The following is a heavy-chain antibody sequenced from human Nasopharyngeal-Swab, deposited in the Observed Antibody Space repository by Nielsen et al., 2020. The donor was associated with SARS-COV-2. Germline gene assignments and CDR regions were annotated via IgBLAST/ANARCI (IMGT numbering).Heavy chain of an antibody. D-gene: IGHD3-3*01. CDR2: ISYDGSNK. Sequence: GESLKISCVASGFTFSSYGMHWVRQAPGKGLEWVAVISYDGSNKYYADSVKGRFTISRDNSKNTLYLQMNSLRAEDTAVYYCARGLPYYDFWSGEVGGYYFDYWGQGTLVTVSS. J-gene: IGHJ4*02. CDR1: GFTFSSYG. CDR3: ARGLPYYDFWSGEVGGYYFDY. V-gene: IGHV3-30*03.